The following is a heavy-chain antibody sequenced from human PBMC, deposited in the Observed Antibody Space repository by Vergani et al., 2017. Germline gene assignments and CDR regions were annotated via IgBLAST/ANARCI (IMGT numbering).Heavy chain of an antibody. V-gene: IGHV4-34*01. CDR3: ARVNTETNGHLYYYYYMDV. J-gene: IGHJ6*03. CDR2: IDHTGRP. CDR1: GGSFTSYH. D-gene: IGHD4-11*01. Sequence: QVQLQQWGGGLLKPSETLSLTCVVNGGSFTSYHWTWIRQSPGEGLGWVGDIDHTGRPDYNPSLKSRLTMSVDKSRNQFSRTLNSVTATDTAIYFCARVNTETNGHLYYYYYMDVWGQGTAVTVS.